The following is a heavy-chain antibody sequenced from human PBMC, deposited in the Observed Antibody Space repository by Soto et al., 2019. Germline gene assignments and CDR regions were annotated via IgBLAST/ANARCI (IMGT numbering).Heavy chain of an antibody. J-gene: IGHJ4*02. D-gene: IGHD1-1*01. CDR1: GYTFTDSH. Sequence: QVQLVQSGAEVKKPGASLKVSCKASGYTFTDSHIHWVRQAPGQGLEWIGWINPDTGDRNYAQRFQGRLTLTRDTSITTASLALTRLTSDATAVYFCARADDSVCDSWGQGTLVTVSS. CDR2: INPDTGDR. V-gene: IGHV1-2*02. CDR3: ARADDSVCDS.